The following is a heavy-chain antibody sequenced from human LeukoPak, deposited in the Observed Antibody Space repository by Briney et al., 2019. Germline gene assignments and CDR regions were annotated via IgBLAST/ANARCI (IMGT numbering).Heavy chain of an antibody. CDR3: ARDRRIDNYFDY. D-gene: IGHD2-15*01. CDR1: GGSISSSSYY. Sequence: SETLSLTCTVSGGSISSSSYYWGWIRQPPGKGLEWIGSIYYSGSTYYNPSLKSRVTISVDTSKNQFSLKLSSVTAADTAVYYCARDRRIDNYFDYWGQGTLVTVSS. CDR2: IYYSGST. J-gene: IGHJ4*02. V-gene: IGHV4-39*07.